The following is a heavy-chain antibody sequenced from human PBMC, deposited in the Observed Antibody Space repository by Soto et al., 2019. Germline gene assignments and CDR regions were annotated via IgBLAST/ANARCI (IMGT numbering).Heavy chain of an antibody. Sequence: ASVKVSCKASGGTFSSYAISWVRQAPGQGLEWMGGIIPIFGTANYAQKFQGRVTITADESTSTAYMELSSLRSEDTAVYYCARGAYNWNPRDYWGQGTLVTVSS. CDR3: ARGAYNWNPRDY. CDR2: IIPIFGTA. V-gene: IGHV1-69*13. J-gene: IGHJ4*02. D-gene: IGHD1-20*01. CDR1: GGTFSSYA.